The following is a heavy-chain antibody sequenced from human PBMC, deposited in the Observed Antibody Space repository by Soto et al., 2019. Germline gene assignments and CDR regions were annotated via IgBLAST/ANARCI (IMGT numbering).Heavy chain of an antibody. CDR3: ARDQSGGEYFQH. D-gene: IGHD2-15*01. V-gene: IGHV4-31*03. CDR2: IYYSGST. CDR1: GGSISSGGYY. J-gene: IGHJ1*01. Sequence: LSLTCTVSGGSISSGGYYWSWIRQHPGKGLEWIGYIYYSGSTHYNPSLKSRVTISVDTSKNQFSLKLSSVTAADTAVYYCARDQSGGEYFQHWGQGTLVTVSS.